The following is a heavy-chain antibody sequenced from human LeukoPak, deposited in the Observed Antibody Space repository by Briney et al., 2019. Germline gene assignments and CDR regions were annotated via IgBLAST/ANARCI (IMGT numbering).Heavy chain of an antibody. CDR2: IIPILGIA. Sequence: SVKVSCKASGGTFSSYAISWVRQAPGQGLEWMGRIIPILGIANYAQKFQGRVTITADKSTSTAYMELSSLRSEDTAVYYCARASDYGDYYYGMDVWGQGTTVTVYS. CDR3: ARASDYGDYYYGMDV. J-gene: IGHJ6*02. CDR1: GGTFSSYA. V-gene: IGHV1-69*04. D-gene: IGHD4-17*01.